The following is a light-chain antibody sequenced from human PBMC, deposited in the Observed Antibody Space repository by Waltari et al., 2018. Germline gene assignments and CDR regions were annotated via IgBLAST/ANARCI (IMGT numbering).Light chain of an antibody. J-gene: IGLJ1*01. CDR1: SSDVGAFNY. CDR2: DVS. Sequence: QSALTQLPSVSGSPGQSVTISCTGTSSDVGAFNYVSWYQQHPGKAPKLMIYDVSKRPSGVPDRFAGSKSGNTASLTISGLQGEDEADYYCCSYAGSYTYVFGTGTKVTVL. V-gene: IGLV2-11*01. CDR3: CSYAGSYTYV.